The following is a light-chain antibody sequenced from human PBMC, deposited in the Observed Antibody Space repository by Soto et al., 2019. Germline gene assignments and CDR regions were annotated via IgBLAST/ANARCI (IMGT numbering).Light chain of an antibody. CDR1: QTVGTF. Sequence: EIVLTQSPATLSLSPGERATLSCRASQTVGTFLAWYQQKPGQAPRLVIYDASKRATGIPAKFSGTGSGTDFALTIRSIEPEDFAVYYCQHRTNWPRTFGQGTKVDIK. CDR2: DAS. J-gene: IGKJ2*01. CDR3: QHRTNWPRT. V-gene: IGKV3-11*01.